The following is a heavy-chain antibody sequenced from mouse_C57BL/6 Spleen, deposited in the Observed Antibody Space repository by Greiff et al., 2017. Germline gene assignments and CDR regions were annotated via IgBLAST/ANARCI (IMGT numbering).Heavy chain of an antibody. D-gene: IGHD3-2*02. CDR3: ARELRLRNYAMDY. J-gene: IGHJ4*01. V-gene: IGHV1-26*01. CDR2: INPNNGGT. Sequence: EVQLQQSGPELVKPGASVKISCKASGYTFTDYYMNWVKQSHGKSLEWIGDINPNNGGTSYNQKFKGKATLTVDKSSSTAYMELRSLTSEDSAVYDCARELRLRNYAMDYWGQGTSVTVSS. CDR1: GYTFTDYY.